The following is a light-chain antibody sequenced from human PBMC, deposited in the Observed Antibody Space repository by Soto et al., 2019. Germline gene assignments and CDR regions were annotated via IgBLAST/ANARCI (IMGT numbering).Light chain of an antibody. V-gene: IGLV4-69*01. Sequence: QLVLTQSPSASASLGASVKLTCTLSSGHNSYAIAWHQQQPEKGPRYLMKLNSDGSHSKGDGIPDRFSGSSSGAERYLTISSLQSEDEADYYCQTWGTGPLVFGGGTKLTVL. CDR3: QTWGTGPLV. J-gene: IGLJ2*01. CDR2: LNSDGSH. CDR1: SGHNSYA.